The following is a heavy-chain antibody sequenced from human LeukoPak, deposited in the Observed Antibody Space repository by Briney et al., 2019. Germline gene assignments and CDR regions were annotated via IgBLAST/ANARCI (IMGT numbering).Heavy chain of an antibody. CDR2: IYYSGST. Sequence: PSETLSLTCTVSGGSISSYYWSWIRQPPGKGLEWIGYIYYSGSTNYNPSLKSRVTISVDTSKNQFSLKLSSVTAADTAVYYCAGGIAFRARNDAFDIWGQGTMVTVSS. D-gene: IGHD6-13*01. CDR1: GGSISSYY. CDR3: AGGIAFRARNDAFDI. J-gene: IGHJ3*02. V-gene: IGHV4-59*08.